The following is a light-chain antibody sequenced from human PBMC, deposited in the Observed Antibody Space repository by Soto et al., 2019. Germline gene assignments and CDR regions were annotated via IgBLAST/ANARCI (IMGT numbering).Light chain of an antibody. V-gene: IGLV9-49*01. Sequence: QPVLTQPPSASASLGASVTLTCTLSSGYRNYEVDWYQQRPGKGPRFVMRVGTGGIVGSKGDGIPDRFSVLGSGLNRYLTIRNIQEEDESDYHCGAEHGSGSNFVYVFGTGTKVTVL. CDR3: GAEHGSGSNFVYV. CDR2: VGTGGIVG. CDR1: SGYRNYE. J-gene: IGLJ1*01.